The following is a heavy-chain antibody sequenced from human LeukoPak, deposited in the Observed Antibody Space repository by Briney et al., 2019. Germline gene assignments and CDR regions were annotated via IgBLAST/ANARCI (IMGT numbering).Heavy chain of an antibody. CDR2: IYYSGST. Sequence: SETLSLTCTVSGGSISSYYWSWIRQPPGKGLEWIGYIYYSGSTNYNPSLKSRVTISVDTSKSQFSLKLSSVTAADTAVYYCARQSSRYSSSWNRFDPWGQGTLVTVSS. D-gene: IGHD6-13*01. V-gene: IGHV4-59*08. CDR1: GGSISSYY. CDR3: ARQSSRYSSSWNRFDP. J-gene: IGHJ5*02.